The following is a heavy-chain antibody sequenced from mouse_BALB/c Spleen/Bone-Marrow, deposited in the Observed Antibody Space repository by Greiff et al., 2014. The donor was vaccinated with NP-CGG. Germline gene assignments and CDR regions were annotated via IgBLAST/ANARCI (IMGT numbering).Heavy chain of an antibody. V-gene: IGHV14-3*02. D-gene: IGHD1-1*01. J-gene: IGHJ3*01. CDR3: ASYYYGSSGFAY. CDR2: IDPANGNT. CDR1: GFNIKDTY. Sequence: VQLQQSGAELVKPGASVKLSCTASGFNIKDTYMHWVKQRPEQGLEWIGRIDPANGNTKYDPKFQGKATITADTSSNTAYLQRSSLTSEDTAVYYCASYYYGSSGFAYWGQGTLVTVSA.